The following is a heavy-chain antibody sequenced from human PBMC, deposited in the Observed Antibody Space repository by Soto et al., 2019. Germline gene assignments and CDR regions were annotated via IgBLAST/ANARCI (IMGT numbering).Heavy chain of an antibody. CDR1: GFSLTTSGVG. V-gene: IGHV2-5*02. J-gene: IGHJ4*02. CDR3: AHIVLRTVFGLVTTTAIYFDF. Sequence: QITLNDSGPTQVKPRQTLTLTCTFSGFSLTTSGVGVGWIRQSPGKAPEWLALIYWDDDKRYSPSLKSRLTITKDTSKNQVVLAMADLDPADTATYYCAHIVLRTVFGLVTTTAIYFDFWGQGTPVAVSS. CDR2: IYWDDDK. D-gene: IGHD3-3*01.